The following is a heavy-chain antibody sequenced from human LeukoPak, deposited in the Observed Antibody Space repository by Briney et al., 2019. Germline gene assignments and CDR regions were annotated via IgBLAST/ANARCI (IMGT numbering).Heavy chain of an antibody. Sequence: GGSLRLSCAASGFTFSSYEMNWVRQAPGKGLEWVAVISYDGSNKYYADSVKGRFTISRDNSKNTLYLQMNSLRAEDTAVYYCAKDSRDGYNFWFDPWGQGTLVTVSS. J-gene: IGHJ5*02. CDR2: ISYDGSNK. CDR1: GFTFSSYE. D-gene: IGHD5-24*01. V-gene: IGHV3-30*18. CDR3: AKDSRDGYNFWFDP.